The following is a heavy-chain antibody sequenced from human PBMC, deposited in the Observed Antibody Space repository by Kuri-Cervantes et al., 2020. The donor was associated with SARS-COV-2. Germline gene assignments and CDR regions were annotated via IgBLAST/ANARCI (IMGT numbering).Heavy chain of an antibody. J-gene: IGHJ4*02. Sequence: GESLKISCAASGFTVSSNYMSWVRQAPGKGLEWVSVIYSGGSTYYADSVKGRFTISRDNSKNTLYLQMNSLRAEDTAVYYCADHSSGHEGSDYWGQGTLVTVSS. CDR1: GFTVSSNY. V-gene: IGHV3-53*05. CDR3: ADHSSGHEGSDY. CDR2: IYSGGST. D-gene: IGHD3-22*01.